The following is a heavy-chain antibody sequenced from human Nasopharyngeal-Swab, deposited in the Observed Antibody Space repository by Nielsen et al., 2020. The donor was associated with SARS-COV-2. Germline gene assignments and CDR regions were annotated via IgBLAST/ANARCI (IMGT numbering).Heavy chain of an antibody. CDR1: GYTFTGYY. CDR3: ARVGAMVRGVIIPNPIDY. V-gene: IGHV1-2*06. Sequence: ASVKVSCKASGYTFTGYYMHWVRQAPGQGLEWMGRINPNSGGTNYAQKLQGRVTMTTDTSTSTAYMELRSLRSDDTAVYYCARVGAMVRGVIIPNPIDYWGQGTLVTVSS. CDR2: INPNSGGT. J-gene: IGHJ4*02. D-gene: IGHD3-10*01.